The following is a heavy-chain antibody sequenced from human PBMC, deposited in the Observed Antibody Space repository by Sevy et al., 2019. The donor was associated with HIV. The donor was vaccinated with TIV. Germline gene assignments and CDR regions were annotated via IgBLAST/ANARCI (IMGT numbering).Heavy chain of an antibody. J-gene: IGHJ6*02. Sequence: SETLSLTCCVSGGSIFSSSHYWGWIRQPPGKGLEWLGRIYYSGDTYYNPSLNGRLTISIDTSKNQFSLNLRSVTAADTAIYYCAREAGGYDYDYGTDVWGQGTTVTVSS. CDR2: IYYSGDT. D-gene: IGHD5-12*01. CDR3: AREAGGYDYDYGTDV. V-gene: IGHV4-39*02. CDR1: GGSIFSSSHY.